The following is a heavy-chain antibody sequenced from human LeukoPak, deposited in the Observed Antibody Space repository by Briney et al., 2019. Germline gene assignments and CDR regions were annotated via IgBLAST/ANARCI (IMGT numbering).Heavy chain of an antibody. J-gene: IGHJ6*02. V-gene: IGHV3-21*01. Sequence: PGGSLRLSCAASGFTFSSYSMNWVRQAPGKGLEWVLSISSSSSYIYYADSVKGRFTISRDNAKNSLYLQMNSLRAEDTAVYYCAREDCSSTSCYEDYYYGMDVWGQGTTVTVSS. D-gene: IGHD2-2*01. CDR3: AREDCSSTSCYEDYYYGMDV. CDR1: GFTFSSYS. CDR2: ISSSSSYI.